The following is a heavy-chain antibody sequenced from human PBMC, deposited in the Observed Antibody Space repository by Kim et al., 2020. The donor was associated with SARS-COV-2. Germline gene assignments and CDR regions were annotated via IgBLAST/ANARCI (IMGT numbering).Heavy chain of an antibody. CDR2: MNPNSGNT. Sequence: ASVKVSCKASGYTFTSYDINWVRQASGQGLEWIGWMNPNSGNTDHAQKFQGRVTMTSDISISTAYMDLSSLRSEDTAVYYCARGGYYRGGYFIDYWGQGSLVTVSS. D-gene: IGHD3-22*01. V-gene: IGHV1-8*01. CDR1: GYTFTSYD. J-gene: IGHJ4*02. CDR3: ARGGYYRGGYFIDY.